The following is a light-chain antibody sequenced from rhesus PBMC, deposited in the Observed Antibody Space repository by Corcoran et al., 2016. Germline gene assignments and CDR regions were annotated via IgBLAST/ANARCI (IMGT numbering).Light chain of an antibody. CDR1: QGITND. V-gene: IGKV1-25*01. CDR2: EAS. J-gene: IGKJ2*01. CDR3: QQYYSTPYS. Sequence: DIQMTQSPSSLSASVGDRVTITCRASQGITNDLAWYQQKPGETPKLLIYEASSLQSGIPSRFSGSGAGTDFTLTISSLQSEDFATYYCQQYYSTPYSFGQGTKVEIK.